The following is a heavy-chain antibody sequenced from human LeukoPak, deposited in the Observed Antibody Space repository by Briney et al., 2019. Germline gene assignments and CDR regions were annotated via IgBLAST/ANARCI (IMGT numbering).Heavy chain of an antibody. CDR1: GGSISSSSYY. Sequence: SETLSLTCTVSGGSISSSSYYWSRIRQPPGKGLEWIGSFYYIGSTYYNPSRKSRVTISVDTSKNQFSLKLSSVTAADTAVYYCARLLGYCSSTSCYTSLVDYWGQGTLVTVSS. CDR2: FYYIGST. J-gene: IGHJ4*02. D-gene: IGHD2-2*02. CDR3: ARLLGYCSSTSCYTSLVDY. V-gene: IGHV4-39*01.